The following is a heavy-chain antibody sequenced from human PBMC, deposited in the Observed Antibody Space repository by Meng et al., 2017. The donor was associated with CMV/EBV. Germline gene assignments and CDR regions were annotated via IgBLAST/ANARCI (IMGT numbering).Heavy chain of an antibody. V-gene: IGHV1-2*02. J-gene: IGHJ6*02. CDR2: INPNSGGT. D-gene: IGHD2-2*01. CDR3: AREEYCSSTSCSPQFGYYYYGMDV. CDR1: GYTFTGYY. Sequence: ASVKVSCKASGYTFTGYYMHWVRQATGQGLEWMGWINPNSGGTNYAQKFQGRVTMTRDTSISTAYMELSRLRSDDTAVYYCAREEYCSSTSCSPQFGYYYYGMDVWGQGTTVTVSS.